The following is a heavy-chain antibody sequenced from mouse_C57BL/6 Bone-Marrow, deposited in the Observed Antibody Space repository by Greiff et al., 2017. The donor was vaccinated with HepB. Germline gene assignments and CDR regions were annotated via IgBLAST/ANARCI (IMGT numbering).Heavy chain of an antibody. D-gene: IGHD1-1*01. CDR2: ISYSGST. V-gene: IGHV3-8*01. CDR3: ARVVATPHWYFDV. J-gene: IGHJ1*03. Sequence: EVKLVESGPGLAKPSQTLSLTCSVTGYSITSDYWNWIRKFPGNKLEYMGYISYSGSTYYNPSLKSRISITRDTAKNQYYLQLNSVTTEDTATYYCARVVATPHWYFDVWGTGTTVTVSS. CDR1: GYSITSDY.